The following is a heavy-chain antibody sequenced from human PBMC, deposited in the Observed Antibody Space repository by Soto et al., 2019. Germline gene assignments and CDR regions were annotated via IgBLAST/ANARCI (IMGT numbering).Heavy chain of an antibody. J-gene: IGHJ4*02. Sequence: EVQMVESGGGLVQPGGSLRLSCAASGFTFSSFCLHWVRQVSGKGLVWVSRVNSDGSTTAYADSVKGRFTVSRDNAKNTLYLQMDTLRAEDTAVYYCAGGAGSNKPFDYWGQGTLVTVSS. V-gene: IGHV3-74*01. D-gene: IGHD2-2*01. CDR1: GFTFSSFC. CDR3: AGGAGSNKPFDY. CDR2: VNSDGSTT.